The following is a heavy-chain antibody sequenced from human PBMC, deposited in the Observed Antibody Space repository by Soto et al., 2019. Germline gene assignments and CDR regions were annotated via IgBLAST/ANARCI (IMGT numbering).Heavy chain of an antibody. Sequence: QVQLVQSGAEVKKPGASVKVSCKASGYTFTNYAMHWLRQAPGQRLEWMGWINAGNGNTKYSQKFQGSVTITRDTSASTPYMGPSSLRSEDTVVYCCARGPGGPDGPGDYWGQGTLVTVSS. CDR3: ARGPGGPDGPGDY. CDR2: INAGNGNT. CDR1: GYTFTNYA. J-gene: IGHJ4*02. D-gene: IGHD2-15*01. V-gene: IGHV1-3*01.